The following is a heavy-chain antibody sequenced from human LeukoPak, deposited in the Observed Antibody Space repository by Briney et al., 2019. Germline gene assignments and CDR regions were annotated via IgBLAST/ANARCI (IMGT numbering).Heavy chain of an antibody. Sequence: SVKVSCKASGGTFSSYAISWVRQAPRQGLEWMGGSIPIFGTENYAQRFQGRVTITADESTSTAYMELSSLRSEDTAVYYCARAPQEGYYDSSGYYSNGAFDIWGQGTMVTVSS. V-gene: IGHV1-69*13. CDR1: GGTFSSYA. CDR3: ARAPQEGYYDSSGYYSNGAFDI. D-gene: IGHD3-22*01. J-gene: IGHJ3*02. CDR2: SIPIFGTE.